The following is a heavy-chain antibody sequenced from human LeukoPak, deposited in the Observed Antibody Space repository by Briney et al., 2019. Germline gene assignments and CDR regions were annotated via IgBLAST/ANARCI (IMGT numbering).Heavy chain of an antibody. V-gene: IGHV3-21*01. CDR2: ISSSSTYI. CDR1: KFTFSDYS. D-gene: IGHD5-18*01. Sequence: GGSLRLSCAASKFTFSDYSVNWVRQAPGKGLEWVSSISSSSTYIYYADSVKGRFTISRDNAKNSLYLQMNGLRAEDTAVYYCARDGYLSPYYYYYYMDVWGKGTTVTVSS. J-gene: IGHJ6*03. CDR3: ARDGYLSPYYYYYYMDV.